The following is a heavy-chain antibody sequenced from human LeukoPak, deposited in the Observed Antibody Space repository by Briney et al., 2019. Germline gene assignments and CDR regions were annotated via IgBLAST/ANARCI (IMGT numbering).Heavy chain of an antibody. CDR3: ARLAAAGQYYYYGMDI. V-gene: IGHV3-21*01. Sequence: GGSLRLSCAASGFTFSSYSMNWVRQAPGKGLEWVSSISSSSSYIYYVDSVKGRFTISRDNAKNSLYLQMNSLRAEDTAVYYCARLAAAGQYYYYGMDIWGQGTTVTVSS. D-gene: IGHD6-13*01. CDR1: GFTFSSYS. J-gene: IGHJ6*02. CDR2: ISSSSSYI.